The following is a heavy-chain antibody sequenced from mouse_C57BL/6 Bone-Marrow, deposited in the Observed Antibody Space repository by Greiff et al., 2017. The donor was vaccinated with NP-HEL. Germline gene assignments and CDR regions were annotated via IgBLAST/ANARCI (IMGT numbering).Heavy chain of an antibody. CDR2: IYPRSGNT. J-gene: IGHJ4*01. CDR1: GYTFTSYG. D-gene: IGHD1-1*01. Sequence: QVQLKESGAELARPGASVKLSCKASGYTFTSYGISWVKQRTGQGLEWIGEIYPRSGNTYYNEKFKGKATLTADKSSSTAYMELRSLTSEDSAVYFCARYYYEDYYAIDYWGQGTSVTVSS. CDR3: ARYYYEDYYAIDY. V-gene: IGHV1-81*01.